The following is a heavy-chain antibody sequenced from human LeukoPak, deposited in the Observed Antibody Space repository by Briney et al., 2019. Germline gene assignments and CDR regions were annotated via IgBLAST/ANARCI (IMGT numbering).Heavy chain of an antibody. CDR1: DGSISSSNYY. Sequence: KPSETLSLTCIVPDGSISSSNYYWAWIRQPPGKGLEWIGTFYSGGSAYYNPSLTSRVSISKDTSDNQFSLRLYSVTAADTAVYYCARKQGGTMYDVWGQGTQVTVSS. V-gene: IGHV4-39*07. CDR2: FYSGGSA. D-gene: IGHD1-7*01. CDR3: ARKQGGTMYDV. J-gene: IGHJ4*02.